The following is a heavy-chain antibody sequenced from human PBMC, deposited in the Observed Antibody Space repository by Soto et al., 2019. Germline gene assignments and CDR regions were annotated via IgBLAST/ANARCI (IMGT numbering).Heavy chain of an antibody. CDR2: IIPIFGTT. V-gene: IGHV1-69*06. J-gene: IGHJ5*02. D-gene: IGHD2-15*01. CDR1: GGTFSSYA. CDR3: ARERVDCSGGSCYPGWFDP. Sequence: QVQLVQSGAEVKKPVSSVKVSCKASGGTFSSYAISWVRQAPGQGLEWMGGIIPIFGTTNYAQKFQGRVTITADKSTSTAYMELSSLRSEDTAVYYCARERVDCSGGSCYPGWFDPWGQGTLVTVSS.